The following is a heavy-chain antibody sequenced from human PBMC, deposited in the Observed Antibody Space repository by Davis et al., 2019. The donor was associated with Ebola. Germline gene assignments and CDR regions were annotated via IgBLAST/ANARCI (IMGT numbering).Heavy chain of an antibody. V-gene: IGHV4-39*01. CDR2: IFYSVST. CDR1: GGPISSTSYY. CDR3: ARHRRLAVAGTRPPYNWFDP. Sequence: MPSETLSLTCTVSGGPISSTSYYWGWIRQPPGKGLEWIGNIFYSVSTYYNPSLKSRVTISVDTSKNQFSLKLSSVTAADTAVYYCARHRRLAVAGTRPPYNWFDPWGQRTLVSVSS. D-gene: IGHD6-19*01. J-gene: IGHJ5*02.